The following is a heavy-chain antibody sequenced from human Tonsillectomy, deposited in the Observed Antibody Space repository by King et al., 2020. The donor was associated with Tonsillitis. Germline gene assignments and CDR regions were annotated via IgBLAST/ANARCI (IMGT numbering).Heavy chain of an antibody. V-gene: IGHV4-61*02. CDR3: AREPARITIFGVVSRTDAFDI. Sequence: VQLQESGPGLVKPSQTLSLTCTVSGGSISSGSYYWSWIRQPAGKGLEWIGRIYTSGSNNYNPSLKSRVTMSVDTSKNQFSLKLSSVTAADTAVYYCAREPARITIFGVVSRTDAFDIWGQGTMVTVSS. D-gene: IGHD3-3*01. CDR1: GGSISSGSYY. J-gene: IGHJ3*02. CDR2: IYTSGSN.